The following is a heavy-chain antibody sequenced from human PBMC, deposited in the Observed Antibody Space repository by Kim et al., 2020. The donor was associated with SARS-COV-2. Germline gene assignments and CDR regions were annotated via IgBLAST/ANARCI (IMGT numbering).Heavy chain of an antibody. Sequence: GGSLRLSCAASGFTFDDYAMHWVRQAPGKGLEWVSGISWNSGSIGYADSVKGRFTISRDNAKNSLYLQMNSLRAEDTALYYCAKGGRYYGSGSLPWFDPWGQGTLVTVSS. V-gene: IGHV3-9*01. CDR1: GFTFDDYA. D-gene: IGHD3-10*01. CDR2: ISWNSGSI. CDR3: AKGGRYYGSGSLPWFDP. J-gene: IGHJ5*02.